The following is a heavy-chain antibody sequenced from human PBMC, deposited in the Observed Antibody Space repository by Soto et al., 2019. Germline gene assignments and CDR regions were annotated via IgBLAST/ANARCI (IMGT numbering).Heavy chain of an antibody. V-gene: IGHV3-30*18. D-gene: IGHD6-13*01. CDR3: AKTVSSWDYYSGMDV. Sequence: GGSLRLSCAASGLTFSSYGMHWVRQAPGKGLEWVAVISYDGSNKYYADSVKGRFTISRDNSKNTLYLQMNSLRAEDTAVYYCAKTVSSWDYYSGMDVWGQGTTVTVSS. CDR1: GLTFSSYG. CDR2: ISYDGSNK. J-gene: IGHJ6*02.